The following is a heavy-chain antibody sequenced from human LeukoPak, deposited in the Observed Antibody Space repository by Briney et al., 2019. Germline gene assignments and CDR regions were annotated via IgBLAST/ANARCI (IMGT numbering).Heavy chain of an antibody. CDR1: GGSISNSDYY. D-gene: IGHD4-23*01. CDR3: ARDRLRWPKIDY. Sequence: SETLSLTCTVSGGSISNSDYYWGWIRQPPGKGLEWIGSIYYSVTTYYNPSLKSRVTISVDTSKNQFSLKLNSVTAADTAVYYCARDRLRWPKIDYWGQGTLVTVSS. V-gene: IGHV4-39*07. CDR2: IYYSVTT. J-gene: IGHJ4*02.